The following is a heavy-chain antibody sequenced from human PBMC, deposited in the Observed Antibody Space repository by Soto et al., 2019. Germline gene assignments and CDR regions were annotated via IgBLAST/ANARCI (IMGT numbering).Heavy chain of an antibody. CDR1: GYTFTSYG. Sequence: ASVKVSCKASGYTFTSYGISWVRQAPGQGLEWMGWISAYNGNTNYAQKLQGRVTMTTDTSTNTAYMELSSLRSEDTAVYYCARGVTHYYDSSRQPYFDYWGQGTLVTVSS. CDR3: ARGVTHYYDSSRQPYFDY. CDR2: ISAYNGNT. V-gene: IGHV1-18*01. D-gene: IGHD3-22*01. J-gene: IGHJ4*02.